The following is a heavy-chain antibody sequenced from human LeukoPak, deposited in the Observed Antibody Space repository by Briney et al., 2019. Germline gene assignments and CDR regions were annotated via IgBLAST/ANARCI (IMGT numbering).Heavy chain of an antibody. CDR1: GGSISSIY. J-gene: IGHJ3*02. CDR2: IYTSGST. D-gene: IGHD3-22*01. Sequence: SETLSLTCTVSGGSISSIYWSWVRQPPGKGLEWIGNIYTSGSTNYNPSLKSRVTISVDTSKNQFSLKLSSVTAADTAVYYCARHLYYSDGNGYYYHDAFDIWGQGTMVTVSS. V-gene: IGHV4-4*09. CDR3: ARHLYYSDGNGYYYHDAFDI.